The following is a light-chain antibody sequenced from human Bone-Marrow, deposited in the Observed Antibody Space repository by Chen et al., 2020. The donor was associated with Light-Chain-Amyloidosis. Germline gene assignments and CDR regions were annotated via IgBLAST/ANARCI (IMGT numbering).Light chain of an antibody. Sequence: QSALTQPASVSGSPGQSITISCTGTSSDIGGYNYVFWYQQHPGRAPKLMIYDVTNRPSGVSNRFSGSKSGNTASLTISGLQAEDEADYYCSSYTTTSAPLIFGGGTKFTVL. CDR2: DVT. CDR1: SSDIGGYNY. V-gene: IGLV2-14*03. J-gene: IGLJ2*01. CDR3: SSYTTTSAPLI.